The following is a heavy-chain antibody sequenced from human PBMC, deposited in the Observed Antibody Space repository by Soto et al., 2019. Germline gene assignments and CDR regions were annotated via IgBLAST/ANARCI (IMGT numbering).Heavy chain of an antibody. Sequence: PSETLSLTCTVSGGSISSGGYYWSWIRQHPGKGLEWIGYIYYSGSTYYNPSLKSRVTISVDTSKNQFSLKLSSVTAADTAVYYCARRSVRGVIRVIMPYAFDIWGQGTMVTVSS. D-gene: IGHD3-10*01. V-gene: IGHV4-31*03. CDR1: GGSISSGGYY. CDR2: IYYSGST. CDR3: ARRSVRGVIRVIMPYAFDI. J-gene: IGHJ3*02.